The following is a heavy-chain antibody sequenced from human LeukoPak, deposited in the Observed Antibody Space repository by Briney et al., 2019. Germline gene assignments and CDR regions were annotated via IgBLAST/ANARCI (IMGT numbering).Heavy chain of an antibody. D-gene: IGHD1-1*01. Sequence: PSETLSLTCNVSAGSISNYYWTWIRQPPGEGLEWIGYIYYSGSTNYNPSLKSRVTISIDTSKNQFSLKLSSVTAADTAVYYCARETLEGKFDPWGQGILVTVPS. CDR3: ARETLEGKFDP. J-gene: IGHJ5*02. V-gene: IGHV4-59*01. CDR1: AGSISNYY. CDR2: IYYSGST.